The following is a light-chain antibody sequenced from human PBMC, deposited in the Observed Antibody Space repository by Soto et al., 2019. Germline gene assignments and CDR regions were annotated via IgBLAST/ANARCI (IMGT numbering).Light chain of an antibody. Sequence: QSVLTQPASGSGSPGQSLTISCTGTSSVVGSYNLVSWYQQHPGKAPKLMIYEGSKRPSGVSNRFSGSKSGNTASLTISGLQADDEADYYCSSHTTYSTRIFGTGTKVTVL. V-gene: IGLV2-14*02. J-gene: IGLJ1*01. CDR2: EGS. CDR3: SSHTTYSTRI. CDR1: SSVVGSYNL.